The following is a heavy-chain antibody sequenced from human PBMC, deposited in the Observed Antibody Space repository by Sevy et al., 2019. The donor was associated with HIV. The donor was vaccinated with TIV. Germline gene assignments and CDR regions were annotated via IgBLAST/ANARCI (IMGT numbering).Heavy chain of an antibody. CDR3: ARDTREKSFDY. J-gene: IGHJ4*02. CDR2: MNTYNGNT. CDR1: GYMFSGYS. V-gene: IGHV1-18*01. Sequence: ASVKVSCKASGYMFSGYSISWVRQAPGQGREWMGWMNTYNGNTKYAQKVQGRVTMTTDTSTSTAYMELRGLRSDDTAVYYCARDTREKSFDYWGQGTLVTVSS.